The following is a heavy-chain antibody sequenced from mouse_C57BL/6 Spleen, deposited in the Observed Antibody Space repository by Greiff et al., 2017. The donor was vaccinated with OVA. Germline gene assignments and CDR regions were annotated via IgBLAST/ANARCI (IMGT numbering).Heavy chain of an antibody. CDR3: ARSYYGSSGAY. J-gene: IGHJ3*01. CDR1: GYAFSSSW. V-gene: IGHV1-82*01. CDR2: IYPGDGDT. Sequence: VQGVESGPELVKPGASVKISCKASGYAFSSSWMNWVKQRPGKGLEWIGRIYPGDGDTNYNGKFKGKATLTADKSSSTAYMQLSSLTSEDSAVYFCARSYYGSSGAYWGQGTLVTVSA. D-gene: IGHD1-1*01.